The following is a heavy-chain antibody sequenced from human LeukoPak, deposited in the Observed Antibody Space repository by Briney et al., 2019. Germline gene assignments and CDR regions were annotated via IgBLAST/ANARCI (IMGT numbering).Heavy chain of an antibody. J-gene: IGHJ5*02. D-gene: IGHD3-10*01. CDR1: GYTFTSYD. CDR2: MNPNSGNT. Sequence: ASAKVSCKASGYTFTSYDINWVRQATGQGLEWMGWMNPNSGNTGYAQKFQGRVTMTRNTSISTAYMELSSLRSDDTAVYYCARVLMVRGVNNWFDPWGQGTLVTVSS. V-gene: IGHV1-8*01. CDR3: ARVLMVRGVNNWFDP.